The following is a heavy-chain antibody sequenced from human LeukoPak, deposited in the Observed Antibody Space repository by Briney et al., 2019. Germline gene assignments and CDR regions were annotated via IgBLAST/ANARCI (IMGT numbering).Heavy chain of an antibody. D-gene: IGHD6-19*01. J-gene: IGHJ4*02. CDR2: IRGSGGST. V-gene: IGHV3-23*01. CDR1: GFSFSSYA. CDR3: AKDRQWLVPKNFDD. Sequence: GGSLRLSCAASGFSFSSYAMSWVRPPPGKGLEWVSAIRGSGGSTYYADSVKGRFTISRDDSKNTLYLQMNSLRAKDTAVYYCAKDRQWLVPKNFDDWGQGTLVTVSS.